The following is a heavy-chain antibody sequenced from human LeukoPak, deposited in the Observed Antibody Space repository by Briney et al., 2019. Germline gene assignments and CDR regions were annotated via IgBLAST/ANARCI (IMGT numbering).Heavy chain of an antibody. CDR2: IIPILGIA. J-gene: IGHJ6*02. CDR1: GGTFSSYA. CDR3: ARGTTTVTTPYYYYGMDV. D-gene: IGHD4-17*01. Sequence: SVKVSCKASGGTFSSYAISWVRQAPGQGLEWMGRIIPILGIANYAQKFQGRVTITADKSTSTAYMELSSLRSEDTAVYYCARGTTTVTTPYYYYGMDVWGQGTTVTVSS. V-gene: IGHV1-69*04.